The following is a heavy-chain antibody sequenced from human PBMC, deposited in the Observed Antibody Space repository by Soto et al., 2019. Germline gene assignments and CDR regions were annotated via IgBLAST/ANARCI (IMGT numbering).Heavy chain of an antibody. Sequence: ASVKVSCKASGVTFSSYAISWVRQAPGQGLEWMGGIIPIFGTANYAQKFQGRVTITADESTSTAYMELSSLRSEDTAVYYCAKGHYYDSSGYCYYYYIDVWGKGTTVTVSS. J-gene: IGHJ6*03. CDR3: AKGHYYDSSGYCYYYYIDV. CDR1: GVTFSSYA. CDR2: IIPIFGTA. V-gene: IGHV1-69*13. D-gene: IGHD3-22*01.